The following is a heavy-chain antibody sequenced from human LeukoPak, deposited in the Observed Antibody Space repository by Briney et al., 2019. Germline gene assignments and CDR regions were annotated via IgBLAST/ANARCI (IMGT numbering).Heavy chain of an antibody. J-gene: IGHJ6*02. CDR3: ARARITMVRGVILGYYYYGMDV. D-gene: IGHD3-10*01. V-gene: IGHV1-18*01. CDR1: GYTFTSYG. CDR2: ISAYNGNT. Sequence: ASVKVSCKASGYTFTSYGISWVRQAPGQGLEWMGWISAYNGNTNYAQKLQGRVTMTTDTSTSTAYMELRSLRSDDTAVYYCARARITMVRGVILGYYYYGMDVWGQGTTVTVPS.